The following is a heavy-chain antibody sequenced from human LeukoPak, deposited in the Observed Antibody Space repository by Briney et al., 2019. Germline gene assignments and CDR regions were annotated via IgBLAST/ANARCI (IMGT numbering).Heavy chain of an antibody. CDR3: SRESGAFCPFGY. J-gene: IGHJ4*02. V-gene: IGHV4-4*02. CDR2: ISLAGQT. CDR1: GGSISGTNW. Sequence: PSGTLSLTCGVSGGSISGTNWWSWVRQPPGQGLEWIGEISLAGQTNYNPSLNGRVTMSLDKSSNQLSLNLTSVTAADTATSYCSRESGAFCPFGYWGQGTLVIVSS. D-gene: IGHD3-22*01.